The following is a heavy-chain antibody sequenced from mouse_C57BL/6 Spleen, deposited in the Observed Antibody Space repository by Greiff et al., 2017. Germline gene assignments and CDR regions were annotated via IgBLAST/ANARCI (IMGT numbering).Heavy chain of an antibody. CDR1: GFTFSDYY. D-gene: IGHD2-3*01. J-gene: IGHJ1*03. Sequence: EVMLVESEGGLVQPGSSMKLSCTASGFTFSDYYMAWVRQVPEKGLEWVANINYDGSSTYYLDSLKSRFIISRDNAKNILYLQMSSLKSEDTATYYCVRALDGYYWYFDVWGTGTTVTVSS. CDR3: VRALDGYYWYFDV. CDR2: INYDGSST. V-gene: IGHV5-16*01.